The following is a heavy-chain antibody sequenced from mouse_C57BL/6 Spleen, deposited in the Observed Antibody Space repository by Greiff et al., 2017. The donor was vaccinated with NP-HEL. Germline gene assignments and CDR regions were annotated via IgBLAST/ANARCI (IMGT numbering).Heavy chain of an antibody. D-gene: IGHD2-1*01. J-gene: IGHJ1*03. V-gene: IGHV2-6-1*01. CDR1: GFSLTSYG. CDR2: IWSDGST. Sequence: QVQLKESGPGLVAPSQSLSIPCTVSGFSLTSYGVHWVRQPPGKGLEWLVVIWSDGSTTYNSALKSRLSISKDNSKSQVFLKMNSLQTDDTAMYYCARQGLYYGPHWYFDVWGTGTTVTVSS. CDR3: ARQGLYYGPHWYFDV.